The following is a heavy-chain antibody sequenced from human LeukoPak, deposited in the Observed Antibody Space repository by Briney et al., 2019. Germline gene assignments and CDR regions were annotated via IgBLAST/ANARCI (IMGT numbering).Heavy chain of an antibody. D-gene: IGHD1-26*01. CDR1: GGSISSYY. J-gene: IGHJ6*03. CDR3: ARAPEWDPRDYYYYMDV. CDR2: TYTSGST. V-gene: IGHV4-4*07. Sequence: PSETLSLTCTVSGGSISSYYWSWIRQPAGKGLEWIGRTYTSGSTNYNPSLKSRVTMSVDTSKNQFSLKLSSVTAADTAVYYCARAPEWDPRDYYYYMDVWGKGTTVTVSS.